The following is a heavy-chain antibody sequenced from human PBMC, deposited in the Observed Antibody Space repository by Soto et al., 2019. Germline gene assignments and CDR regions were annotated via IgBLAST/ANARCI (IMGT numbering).Heavy chain of an antibody. CDR2: IMPIFRTA. D-gene: IGHD3-3*02. V-gene: IGHV1-69*05. CDR3: ASDKVLPSLGANYYYLMHV. J-gene: IGHJ6*04. Sequence: QVQVEQSGAEVKKPGSSVKVSCKASGGTFSTAAISWVRQAPGQGLEWMGGIMPIFRTADYAQKFQGRVTSTSDESTHTLYLEVRGLRSDDTAVYYWASDKVLPSLGANYYYLMHVWGEGTTDNCSS. CDR1: GGTFSTAA.